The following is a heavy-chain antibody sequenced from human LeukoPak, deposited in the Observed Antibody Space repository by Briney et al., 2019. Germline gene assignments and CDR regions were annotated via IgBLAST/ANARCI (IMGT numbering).Heavy chain of an antibody. CDR3: ARVCGYDLGCSGGSLQPLTNGMDV. CDR2: MWYDGSNK. CDR1: GFTFSSYG. J-gene: IGHJ6*02. Sequence: GGSLRLSCAASGFTFSSYGMHWVRQAPGKGLEWVAVMWYDGSNKYYADSVKGRFTISRDNSKNTLYLQMGSLRAEDMAVYYCARVCGYDLGCSGGSLQPLTNGMDVWGQGTTVTVSS. V-gene: IGHV3-33*01. D-gene: IGHD2-15*01.